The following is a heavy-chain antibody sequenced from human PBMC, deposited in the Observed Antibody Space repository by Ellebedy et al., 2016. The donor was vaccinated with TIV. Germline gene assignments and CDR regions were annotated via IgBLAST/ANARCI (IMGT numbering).Heavy chain of an antibody. D-gene: IGHD2-15*01. J-gene: IGHJ6*02. V-gene: IGHV3-7*03. Sequence: GGSLRLSCAASGFTFSRYWMNWVRQAPGKGLEWVANIRQDGSDKDYVDSVKGRFTISSDNAKNSLYLQMNSLRAEDTAVYYCARGHCSGSSCLYYYYGMDVWGQGTTVTVAS. CDR3: ARGHCSGSSCLYYYYGMDV. CDR1: GFTFSRYW. CDR2: IRQDGSDK.